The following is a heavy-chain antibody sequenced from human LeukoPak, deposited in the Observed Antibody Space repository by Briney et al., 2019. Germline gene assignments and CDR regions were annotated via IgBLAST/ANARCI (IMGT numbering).Heavy chain of an antibody. J-gene: IGHJ4*02. CDR3: AREVAAAATFDY. D-gene: IGHD6-13*01. CDR2: ISYDGSNK. V-gene: IGHV3-30-3*01. Sequence: PGRSLRLSCAASGFTFSSYVMHWVRQAPGKGLEWVAVISYDGSNKYYADSVKGRFTISRDNSKNTLYLQMNSLRAEDTAVYYCAREVAAAATFDYWGQGTLVTVSS. CDR1: GFTFSSYV.